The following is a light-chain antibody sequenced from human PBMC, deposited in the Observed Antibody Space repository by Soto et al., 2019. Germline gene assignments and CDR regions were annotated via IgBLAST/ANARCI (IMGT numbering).Light chain of an antibody. Sequence: QSALTQPASVSGSPGQSITISCTGTSSDVGGYKYVSWYQQHPGKAPKLIIYEVSNRPSGVSNRFSGSKPGNTASLTISGLQAEDETDYYCNSFTSSSTYVFGTGTKVTVL. J-gene: IGLJ1*01. CDR1: SSDVGGYKY. V-gene: IGLV2-14*01. CDR2: EVS. CDR3: NSFTSSSTYV.